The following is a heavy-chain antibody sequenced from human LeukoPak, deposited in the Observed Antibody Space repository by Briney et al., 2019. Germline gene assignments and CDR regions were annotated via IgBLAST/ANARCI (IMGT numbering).Heavy chain of an antibody. V-gene: IGHV4-59*01. CDR1: GGSISSYY. D-gene: IGHD3-10*01. J-gene: IGHJ4*02. CDR2: IYYSGST. Sequence: SETLSLTCTVSGGSISSYYWSWIRQPPGKGLEWIGYIYYSGSTNYNPSLKSRVTLSVDTSKNQFSLKLSSVTAADTAVYYCARARANYYGSGSYLDYWGQGTLVTVSS. CDR3: ARARANYYGSGSYLDY.